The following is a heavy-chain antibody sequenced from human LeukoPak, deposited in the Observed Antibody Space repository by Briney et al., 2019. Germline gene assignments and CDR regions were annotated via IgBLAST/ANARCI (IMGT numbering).Heavy chain of an antibody. CDR2: ISSSSYI. D-gene: IGHD2-21*02. J-gene: IGHJ4*02. CDR3: ARDSFVVVTAKNDY. CDR1: GFTFSSYS. V-gene: IGHV3-21*01. Sequence: GGSLRLSCAASGFTFSSYSMNWVRQAPGKGLEWVSSISSSSYIYYADSVKGRFTISRDNAKNSLYLQMNSLRAEDTAVYYCARDSFVVVTAKNDYWGQGTLVTVSS.